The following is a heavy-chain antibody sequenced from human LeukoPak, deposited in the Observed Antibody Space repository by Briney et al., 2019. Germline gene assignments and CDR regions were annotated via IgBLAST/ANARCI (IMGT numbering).Heavy chain of an antibody. V-gene: IGHV3-21*01. CDR1: GFTFSSYG. CDR3: ARHSSSWGRSHYYYYYGMDV. Sequence: PGGSLRLSCAAPGFTFSSYGMNWVRQAPGKGLEWVSSISSSSSYIYYADSVKGRFTISRDNAKNSLYLQMNSLRAEDTAVYYCARHSSSWGRSHYYYYYGMDVWGQGTTVTVSS. CDR2: ISSSSSYI. J-gene: IGHJ6*02. D-gene: IGHD6-13*01.